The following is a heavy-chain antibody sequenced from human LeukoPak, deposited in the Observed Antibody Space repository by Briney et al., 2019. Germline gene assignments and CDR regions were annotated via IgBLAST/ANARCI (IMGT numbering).Heavy chain of an antibody. CDR1: GYTFTGYY. D-gene: IGHD6-6*01. V-gene: IGHV1-2*02. CDR2: IKPNSGGT. J-gene: IGHJ4*02. CDR3: ARDSSSLGTDY. Sequence: ASVKVSCKASGYTFTGYYIHWVRQAPGQGLEWMGWIKPNSGGTNYAQKFQGRVTMTRDTSISTAYMELSRLRSDDTAVYYCARDSSSLGTDYWGQGTLVTVSS.